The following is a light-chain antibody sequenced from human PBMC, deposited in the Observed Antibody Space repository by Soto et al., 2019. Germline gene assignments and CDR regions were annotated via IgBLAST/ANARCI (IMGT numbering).Light chain of an antibody. Sequence: QSALTQPASVSGSPGQSITISCTGTSSDVGSYNLVSWYQQHPGKAPKLMIYEVSKRPSGVSNRFSGSKSGNTASLTISGLQAEDEADYYCCSYAGSSNGVFSGGTKLTVL. V-gene: IGLV2-23*02. CDR2: EVS. CDR1: SSDVGSYNL. CDR3: CSYAGSSNGV. J-gene: IGLJ3*02.